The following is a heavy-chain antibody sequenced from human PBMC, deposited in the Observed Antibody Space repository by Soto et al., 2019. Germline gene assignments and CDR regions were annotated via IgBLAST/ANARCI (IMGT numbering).Heavy chain of an antibody. D-gene: IGHD5-18*01. J-gene: IGHJ4*02. CDR3: AIGGYSYGYYFDY. V-gene: IGHV4-61*01. CDR2: IYYSGST. Sequence: PSETLSLTCTVSGGSVSSGSYYWSWIRQPPGKGLEWIGYIYYSGSTNYNPSLKSRVTISVDTSKNQFSLKLSSVTAADTAVYYCAIGGYSYGYYFDYWGQGTPVTVSS. CDR1: GGSVSSGSYY.